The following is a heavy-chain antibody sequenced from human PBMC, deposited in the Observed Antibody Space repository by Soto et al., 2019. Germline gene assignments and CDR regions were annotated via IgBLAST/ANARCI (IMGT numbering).Heavy chain of an antibody. J-gene: IGHJ5*01. CDR3: ARRTGTTFWFDS. D-gene: IGHD1-1*01. CDR2: MYLDDSDT. CDR1: GYRFTSYW. V-gene: IGHV5-51*01. Sequence: GESLKMSCKVSGYRFTSYWIAWVRQIPGKGLEWMGIMYLDDSDTKYSPSFRGQITISADKSISTAYLQWNSLKASDTAIYYCARRTGTTFWFDSWGQGTLVTVSS.